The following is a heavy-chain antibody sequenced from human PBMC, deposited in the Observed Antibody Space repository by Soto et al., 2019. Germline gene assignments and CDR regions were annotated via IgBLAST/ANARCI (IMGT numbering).Heavy chain of an antibody. D-gene: IGHD6-6*01. J-gene: IGHJ5*02. CDR2: IKQDGSEK. V-gene: IGHV3-7*01. Sequence: GGSLRLSCAASGFTFSSYWMSWVRQAPGKGLEWVANIKQDGSEKYYVDSVKGRFTISRDNAKNSLYLQMNSLRAEDTAVYYCAGDSIAARPGWFDPWGQGTLVTVSS. CDR1: GFTFSSYW. CDR3: AGDSIAARPGWFDP.